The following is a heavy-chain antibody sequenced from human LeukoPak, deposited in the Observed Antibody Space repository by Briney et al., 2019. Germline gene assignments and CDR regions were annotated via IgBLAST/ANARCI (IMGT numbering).Heavy chain of an antibody. J-gene: IGHJ4*02. CDR1: GFTFSSFS. CDR3: ASGSGTTTFAY. Sequence: SGESLTLSCAASGFTFSSFSMNWARLAPGEGLEWVSSISSSHSYIHYADSVKGRFTISRDNAKTSLYLQMNSLRAEDTAVSSCASGSGTTTFAYGGQEPLVTVPS. V-gene: IGHV3-21*01. CDR2: ISSSHSYI. D-gene: IGHD1-14*01.